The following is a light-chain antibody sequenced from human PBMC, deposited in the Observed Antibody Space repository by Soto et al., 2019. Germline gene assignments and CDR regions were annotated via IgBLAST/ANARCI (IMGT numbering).Light chain of an antibody. CDR3: SSYAGSNNVL. CDR2: EVS. V-gene: IGLV2-8*01. Sequence: QSALTQPPSASGSPGQSVTISCTGTSSDVGGYNYVSWYQQYPDKAPKLMIYEVSKRPSGVPDRFSGSKSGNTASLTVSGLQADDEADYYCSSYAGSNNVLFGGGTKVTVL. J-gene: IGLJ2*01. CDR1: SSDVGGYNY.